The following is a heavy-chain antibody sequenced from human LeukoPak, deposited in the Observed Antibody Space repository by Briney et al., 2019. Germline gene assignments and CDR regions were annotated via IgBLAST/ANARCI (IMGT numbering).Heavy chain of an antibody. J-gene: IGHJ4*02. CDR1: GYTFTGYY. Sequence: ASVKVSCKASGYTFTGYYMHWVRQAPGQGLEWMGWINPNSGGTNYAQKFQGRVTMTRDTSISTAYMELSRLRSDDTAMYYCARSDEDAYHPFDYWGQGTLVTVSS. CDR2: INPNSGGT. D-gene: IGHD2-2*01. CDR3: ARSDEDAYHPFDY. V-gene: IGHV1-2*02.